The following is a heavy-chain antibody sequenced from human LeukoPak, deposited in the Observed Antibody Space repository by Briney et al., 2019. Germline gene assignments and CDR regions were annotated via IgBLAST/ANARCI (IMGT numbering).Heavy chain of an antibody. D-gene: IGHD2-21*02. J-gene: IGHJ1*01. CDR2: ISGSGGST. CDR1: GFTFSSYG. Sequence: GGSLRLSCAASGFTFSSYGMSWVRQAPGKGLEWVSAISGSGGSTYYADSVKGRFTISRDNSKNTLYLQMNSLRAEDTAVYYCAKAPAIYCGGDCSAEYFQHWGQGTLVTVSS. CDR3: AKAPAIYCGGDCSAEYFQH. V-gene: IGHV3-23*01.